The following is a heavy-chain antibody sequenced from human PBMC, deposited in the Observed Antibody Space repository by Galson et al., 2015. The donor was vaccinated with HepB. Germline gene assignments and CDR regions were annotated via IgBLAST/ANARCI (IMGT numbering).Heavy chain of an antibody. Sequence: VKVSCKASGYEFNKYGLSWVRQAPGQGIEWMGWVSGYDGSANYAPKFQGRVTMTTEKSTGTAYMEMRSLRSDDTAVYYCARDSRLELHLNNYYSYGMDVWGQGTAVTVS. V-gene: IGHV1-18*01. CDR1: GYEFNKYG. CDR2: VSGYDGSA. J-gene: IGHJ6*02. D-gene: IGHD1-7*01. CDR3: ARDSRLELHLNNYYSYGMDV.